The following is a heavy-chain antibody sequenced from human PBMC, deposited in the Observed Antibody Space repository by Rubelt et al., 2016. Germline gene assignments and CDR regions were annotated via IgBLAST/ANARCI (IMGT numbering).Heavy chain of an antibody. J-gene: IGHJ5*02. V-gene: IGHV3-21*01. CDR1: GFDFSSYN. CDR3: ARDRGTDFWSGYRGWFDP. CDR2: ISRSSSSI. Sequence: EVRLVESGGGLVKPGGSLRLSCAASGFDFSSYNMNWVRQAPGKGLEWVSSISRSSSSIFYADSVKGRFTISRDNAKKSLYLQMNSLGAEDTAVYSCARDRGTDFWSGYRGWFDPWGQGTLVTVSS. D-gene: IGHD3-3*01.